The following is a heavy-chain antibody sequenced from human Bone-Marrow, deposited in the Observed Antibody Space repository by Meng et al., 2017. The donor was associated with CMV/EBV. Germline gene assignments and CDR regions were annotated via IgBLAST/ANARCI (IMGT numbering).Heavy chain of an antibody. J-gene: IGHJ6*02. V-gene: IGHV1-69*10. CDR1: GGTFSNYA. D-gene: IGHD2-15*01. Sequence: SVKVSCKASGGTFSNYAISWVRQAPGQGLQWMGGIIPILGIANYAQKFQGRVTITADKSTSTAYMELSSLRSEDTAVYYCEVAATYGMDVWGQGTTVTVSS. CDR2: IIPILGIA. CDR3: EVAATYGMDV.